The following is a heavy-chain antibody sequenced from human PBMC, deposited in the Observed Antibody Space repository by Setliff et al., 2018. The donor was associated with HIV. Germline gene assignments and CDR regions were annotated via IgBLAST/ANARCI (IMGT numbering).Heavy chain of an antibody. CDR1: GYTFTNSD. D-gene: IGHD2-8*02. CDR3: VSRQLGGVDF. V-gene: IGHV1-8*02. J-gene: IGHJ4*02. Sequence: ASVKVSCKASGYTFTNSDINWVRQAPGQGLEWMGWMNPNTGDTGFAQRFQDRFIMTSDTATNTAFLELKSLTSDDTAVYYCVSRQLGGVDFWGQGTLVTVSS. CDR2: MNPNTGDT.